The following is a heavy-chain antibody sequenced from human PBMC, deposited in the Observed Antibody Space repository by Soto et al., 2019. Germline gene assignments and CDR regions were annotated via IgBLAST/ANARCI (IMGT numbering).Heavy chain of an antibody. CDR2: ISYDGSNK. CDR1: GFTFSSYG. CDR3: AKERDIVVVVAPLDY. J-gene: IGHJ4*02. D-gene: IGHD2-15*01. V-gene: IGHV3-30*18. Sequence: QVQLVESGGGVVQPGRSLRLSCAASGFTFSSYGMHWVRQAPGKGLEWVAVISYDGSNKYYADSVKGRFTISRDNSKYTLYLQMNSLRAEDTAAYYCAKERDIVVVVAPLDYWGQGTLVTVSS.